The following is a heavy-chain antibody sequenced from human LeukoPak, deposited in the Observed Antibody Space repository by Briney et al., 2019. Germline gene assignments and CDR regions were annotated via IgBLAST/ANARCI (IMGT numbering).Heavy chain of an antibody. V-gene: IGHV1-46*01. CDR2: INPSGGST. CDR1: GYTFTSYY. CDR3: ARGPLTYYYDSSGAHFDY. J-gene: IGHJ4*02. Sequence: GASVKVSCKASGYTFTSYYMHWVRQAPGQGLEWMGIINPSGGSTSYAQKFQGRVTMTRDTSTSTVYMELSSLRSEDTAVYYCARGPLTYYYDSSGAHFDYWGQGTLVTVSS. D-gene: IGHD3-22*01.